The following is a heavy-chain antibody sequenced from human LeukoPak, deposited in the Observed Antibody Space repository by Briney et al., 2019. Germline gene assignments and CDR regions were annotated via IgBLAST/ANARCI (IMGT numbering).Heavy chain of an antibody. J-gene: IGHJ4*02. CDR3: ARGEGRIVAR. V-gene: IGHV4-34*01. Sequence: SKTLSLTCAVYGGSFSGYYWSWIRQPPGKGLEWIGETNHSGRTNYNPSLKSRVTISVDTSKNQFSLKLSSVTAADTAVYYCARGEGRIVARWGQGTLVTVSS. D-gene: IGHD3-22*01. CDR2: TNHSGRT. CDR1: GGSFSGYY.